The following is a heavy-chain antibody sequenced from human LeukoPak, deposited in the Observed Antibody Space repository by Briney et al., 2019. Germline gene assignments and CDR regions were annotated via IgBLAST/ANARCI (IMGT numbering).Heavy chain of an antibody. CDR2: INRDGSST. CDR1: GFTFSTYW. CDR3: ARDFTGYPDY. J-gene: IGHJ4*02. D-gene: IGHD3-9*01. Sequence: GRSLRLSCAASGFTFSTYWMHWVRQAPGKGLVWVSRINRDGSSTSYGDSVKGRFTISRDNAKNTLYLQMNSLRAEDTAVYYCARDFTGYPDYWGQGTLVTVSS. V-gene: IGHV3-74*01.